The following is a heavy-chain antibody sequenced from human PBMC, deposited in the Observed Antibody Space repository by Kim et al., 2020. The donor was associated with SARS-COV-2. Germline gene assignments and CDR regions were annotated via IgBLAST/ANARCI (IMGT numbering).Heavy chain of an antibody. J-gene: IGHJ4*02. V-gene: IGHV2-70*01. CDR3: ARIRHQGVTLWGDFDY. Sequence: SLKTRLTISKDTSKNQVVLTMTNMDPVDTATYYCARIRHQGVTLWGDFDYWGQGTLVTVSS. D-gene: IGHD3-10*01.